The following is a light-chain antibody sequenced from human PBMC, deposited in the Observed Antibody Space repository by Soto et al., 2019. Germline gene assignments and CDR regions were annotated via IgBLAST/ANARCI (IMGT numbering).Light chain of an antibody. V-gene: IGKV3-15*01. J-gene: IGKJ5*01. CDR1: QTVSSY. CDR3: QQYNNWCT. CDR2: GAS. Sequence: IGLKQSPATLSLSPGERATLSCRASQTVSSYLSWYQHKPGQAPRLLIYGASTRATGIPARFSGSGSGTEFTLTISSLQSEDFAVYYCQQYNNWCTFGQGTRLEI.